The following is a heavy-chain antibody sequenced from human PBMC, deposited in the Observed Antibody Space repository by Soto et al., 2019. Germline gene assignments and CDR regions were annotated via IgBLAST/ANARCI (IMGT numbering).Heavy chain of an antibody. D-gene: IGHD6-13*01. CDR3: ATRPIAAAVPGYGY. CDR1: GYTLTELS. Sequence: ASVKVTCKVSGYTLTELSMRWVRQAPGKGLEWMGGFDPEDGETIYAQKFQGRVTMTEDTSTDTAYMELSSLRSEDTAVYYCATRPIAAAVPGYGYWGQGTLVTVSS. V-gene: IGHV1-24*01. J-gene: IGHJ4*02. CDR2: FDPEDGET.